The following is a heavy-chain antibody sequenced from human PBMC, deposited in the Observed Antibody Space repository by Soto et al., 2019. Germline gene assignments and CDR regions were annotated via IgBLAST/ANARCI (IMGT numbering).Heavy chain of an antibody. CDR2: INHSGST. D-gene: IGHD5-18*01. Sequence: SETLSLTCAVYGGSFSGYYWSWIRQPPGKGLEWIGGINHSGSTNYNPSLKSRVTISVDTSKNQFSLKLSSVTAADTAVYYCAREWLRPSNHRDVWGKGTTVTVCS. V-gene: IGHV4-34*01. CDR1: GGSFSGYY. J-gene: IGHJ6*03. CDR3: AREWLRPSNHRDV.